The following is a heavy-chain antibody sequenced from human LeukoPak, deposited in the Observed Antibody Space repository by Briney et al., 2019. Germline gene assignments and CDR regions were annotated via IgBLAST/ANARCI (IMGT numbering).Heavy chain of an antibody. V-gene: IGHV4-38-2*01. J-gene: IGHJ3*02. CDR3: ARHLEQWRWGNAFDI. Sequence: SETLSLTCAVSVYSISSGYYWGWIRQPPGKGVEWIGSIYHSGSTFYTASPKSRVTISVDTSKNQFSLKLSSVTAADTAVYYCARHLEQWRWGNAFDIWGQGTMVTVSS. D-gene: IGHD6-19*01. CDR2: IYHSGST. CDR1: VYSISSGYY.